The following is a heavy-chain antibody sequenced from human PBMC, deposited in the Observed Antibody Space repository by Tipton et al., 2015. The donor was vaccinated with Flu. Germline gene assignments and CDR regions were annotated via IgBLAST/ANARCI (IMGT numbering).Heavy chain of an antibody. D-gene: IGHD3-3*01. CDR2: INHSGST. CDR1: GGSFSGYY. V-gene: IGHV4-34*01. Sequence: TLSLTCAVYGGSFSGYYWSWIRQPPGKGLEWIGEINHSGSTNYNPSLKSRVTISVDTPKNQFSLKLSSVTAADTAVYYCARHGTYYDFWSGYYTWSGSSWFDPWGQGTLVTVSS. CDR3: ARHGTYYDFWSGYYTWSGSSWFDP. J-gene: IGHJ5*02.